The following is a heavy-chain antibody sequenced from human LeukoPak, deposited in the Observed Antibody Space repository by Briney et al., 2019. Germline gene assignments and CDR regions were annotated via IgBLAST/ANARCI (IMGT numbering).Heavy chain of an antibody. CDR1: GGSLSNNY. V-gene: IGHV4-59*01. CDR2: IYYDGSS. Sequence: SETLSLTCTVSGGSLSNNYWSWIRQPPGKGLEWIGYIYYDGSSNSNPSLKSRVTMSVDTSNNQFSLKLNSVTAADTAVYYCARDQEGFDYWGQGTLVTVSS. CDR3: ARDQEGFDY. J-gene: IGHJ4*02.